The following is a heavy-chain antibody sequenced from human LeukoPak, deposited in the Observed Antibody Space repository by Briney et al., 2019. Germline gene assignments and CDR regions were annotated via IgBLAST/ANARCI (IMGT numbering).Heavy chain of an antibody. CDR1: GFTFSSYA. J-gene: IGHJ4*02. CDR2: ISYDGSNK. Sequence: GGSLRLSCAASGFTFSSYAMHWVRQAPGKGLEWVAVISYDGSNKYYADSVKGRFTISRDNSKNTLYLQMNSLRAEDTAVYYCAKDPYQDHIVVVPAAITHWGQGTLVTVSS. D-gene: IGHD2-2*02. V-gene: IGHV3-30-3*01. CDR3: AKDPYQDHIVVVPAAITH.